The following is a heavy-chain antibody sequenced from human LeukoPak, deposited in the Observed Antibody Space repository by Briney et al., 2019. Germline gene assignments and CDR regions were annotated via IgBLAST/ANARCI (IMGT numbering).Heavy chain of an antibody. J-gene: IGHJ4*02. Sequence: PGRSLRLSCAASGFTFSSYGMHWVRQAPGKGLEWVAVIWYDGTNKDYADSVKGRFTISRDNSKNTLYLQMNSLRAEDTAVYYCAKPTALASFDNWGQGTLVTVSS. CDR1: GFTFSSYG. D-gene: IGHD5-18*01. V-gene: IGHV3-33*06. CDR3: AKPTALASFDN. CDR2: IWYDGTNK.